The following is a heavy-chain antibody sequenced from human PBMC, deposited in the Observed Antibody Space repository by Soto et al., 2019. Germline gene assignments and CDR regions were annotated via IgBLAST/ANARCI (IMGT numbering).Heavy chain of an antibody. CDR1: GGSFSGYY. J-gene: IGHJ5*01. Sequence: QVQLQQWGAGLLKPSETLSLTCAVYGGSFSGYYWSWIRQPPGKGLEWIGEISHSGSANYNPSLKRRVTVSGDTAKNQFPLNLRSATAADTAVYYCAIGEDRTSKYESNWFDPLGQGTPVPGSS. D-gene: IGHD4-4*01. CDR3: AIGEDRTSKYESNWFDP. CDR2: ISHSGSA. V-gene: IGHV4-34*01.